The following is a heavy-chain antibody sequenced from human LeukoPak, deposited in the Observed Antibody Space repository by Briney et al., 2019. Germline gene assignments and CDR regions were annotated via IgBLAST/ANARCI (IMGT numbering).Heavy chain of an antibody. CDR1: GFTFSSYG. D-gene: IGHD4-23*01. V-gene: IGHV3-33*01. Sequence: PGGPLRLSCAASGFTFSSYGMHWVRQAPGKGLEWVAVIWYDGSNKYYADSVKGRFTISRDNSKNTLYLQMNSLRAEDTAVYYCARTVGGYQYYFDYWGQGTLVTVSS. CDR3: ARTVGGYQYYFDY. CDR2: IWYDGSNK. J-gene: IGHJ4*02.